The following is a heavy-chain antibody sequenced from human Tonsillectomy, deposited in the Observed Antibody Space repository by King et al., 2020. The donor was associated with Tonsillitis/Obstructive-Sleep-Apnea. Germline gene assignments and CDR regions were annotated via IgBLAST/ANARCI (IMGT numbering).Heavy chain of an antibody. CDR3: TTPLSMPDRYCSSTSCYYYYYMDV. D-gene: IGHD2-2*01. Sequence: VQLVESGGGLVKPGGSLRLSCAASGFTFSNAWMSWVRQAPGKGLEWVGRIKGKTDGGTTDYAAPVKGRFTISRDDSKNTLYLQMNSLKTEDTAVYYCTTPLSMPDRYCSSTSCYYYYYMDVWGKGTTVTVSS. CDR2: IKGKTDGGTT. CDR1: GFTFSNAW. V-gene: IGHV3-15*01. J-gene: IGHJ6*03.